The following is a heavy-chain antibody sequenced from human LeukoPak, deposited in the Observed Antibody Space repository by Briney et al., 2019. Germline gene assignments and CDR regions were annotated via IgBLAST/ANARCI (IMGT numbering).Heavy chain of an antibody. CDR3: AKDLKDYYDSSGSSGGFDY. CDR1: GFTFSSYG. Sequence: GGSLRLSCAASGFTFSSYGMHWVRQAPGKGLEWVAVISYDGSNKYYADSVKGRFTISRDNSKNTLYLQMNSPRAEDTAVYYCAKDLKDYYDSSGSSGGFDYWGQGTLVTVSS. V-gene: IGHV3-30*18. D-gene: IGHD3-22*01. CDR2: ISYDGSNK. J-gene: IGHJ4*02.